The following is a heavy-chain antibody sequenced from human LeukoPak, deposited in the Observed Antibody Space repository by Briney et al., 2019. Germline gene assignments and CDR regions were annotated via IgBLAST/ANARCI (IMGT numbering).Heavy chain of an antibody. CDR3: ARGPSGYHNL. J-gene: IGHJ4*02. Sequence: PGGSLRLSCAAYEFSVGSKYMTWVRQAPGKGLERVSLIYRGGSTYYADSGKGRFTISRDNSKNTLYLQMNSLRAEDTAVYYCARGPSGYHNLGGQGTLVTVSS. D-gene: IGHD5-12*01. V-gene: IGHV3-66*01. CDR1: EFSVGSKY. CDR2: IYRGGST.